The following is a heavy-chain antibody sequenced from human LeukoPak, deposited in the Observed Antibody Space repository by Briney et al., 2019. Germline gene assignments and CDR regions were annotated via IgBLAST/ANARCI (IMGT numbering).Heavy chain of an antibody. Sequence: ASVKVSCKASGGTFSSYTISWVRQAPGQGLEWMGRIIPILGIANYAQKFKRRVTITADKSTSTAYMELSSLRTEDTAVYYCARAPGRVVVPAAVDYWGQGTLVTVSS. CDR2: IIPILGIA. D-gene: IGHD2-2*01. V-gene: IGHV1-69*02. J-gene: IGHJ4*02. CDR3: ARAPGRVVVPAAVDY. CDR1: GGTFSSYT.